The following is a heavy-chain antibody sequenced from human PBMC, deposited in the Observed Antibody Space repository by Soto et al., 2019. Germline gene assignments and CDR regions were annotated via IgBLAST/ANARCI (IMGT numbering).Heavy chain of an antibody. Sequence: GASVKVSCKASGFTFTSSAVQWVRQARVQLLEWIVCIVVGSGNTNYAQKFQERVTITRDMSTSTAYMELSRMRSEDTAVYYCAAGYYDLKVHFAYWGQGTFVTLSS. J-gene: IGHJ4*02. V-gene: IGHV1-58*01. CDR1: GFTFTSSA. CDR2: IVVGSGNT. CDR3: AAGYYDLKVHFAY. D-gene: IGHD3-3*01.